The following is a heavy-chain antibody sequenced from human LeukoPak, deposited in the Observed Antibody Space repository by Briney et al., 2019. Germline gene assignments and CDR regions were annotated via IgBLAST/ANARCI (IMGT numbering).Heavy chain of an antibody. CDR1: GGTFSSYT. CDR3: ARSPSVGQFDP. J-gene: IGHJ5*02. Sequence: SVKVSCKASGGTFSSYTISWMRQAPGQGLEWLGRIIPILGIANYAQKFQGRVTITADKSTSTTYMELSSLRSEDTAVYYCARSPSVGQFDPWGQGTLVTVSS. CDR2: IIPILGIA. V-gene: IGHV1-69*02.